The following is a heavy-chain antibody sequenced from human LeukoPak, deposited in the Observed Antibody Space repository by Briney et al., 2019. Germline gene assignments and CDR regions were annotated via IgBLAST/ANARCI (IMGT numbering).Heavy chain of an antibody. J-gene: IGHJ5*02. Sequence: SQTLSLTCAISGDSVSSNSAAWNWIRQSPSRGLEWLGRTSYRSKWSTDYAVSVKSRITINPDTSKNQFSLQLKSVTPEDTAVYYCARDDGDYEWFDPWGQGTLVTVSS. CDR3: ARDDGDYEWFDP. CDR1: GDSVSSNSAA. V-gene: IGHV6-1*01. D-gene: IGHD4-17*01. CDR2: TSYRSKWST.